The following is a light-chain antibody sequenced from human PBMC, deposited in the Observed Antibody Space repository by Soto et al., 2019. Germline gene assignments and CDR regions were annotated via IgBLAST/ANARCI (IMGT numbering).Light chain of an antibody. CDR2: AAS. V-gene: IGKV1-12*01. CDR3: QQANNFPLA. J-gene: IGKJ5*01. Sequence: DIQMTQSPSSVSASVGDRVTITCRASQGISSYLAWYQQKPGKVPKLLIYAASSLQSGVPSRFSGSGSGTDFTRTISSLQPEDFATYYCQQANNFPLAFGQGTRLEIK. CDR1: QGISSY.